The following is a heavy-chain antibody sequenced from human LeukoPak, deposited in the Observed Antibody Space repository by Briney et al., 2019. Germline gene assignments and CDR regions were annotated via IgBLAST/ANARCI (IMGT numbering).Heavy chain of an antibody. CDR3: ARVFRGAAPDY. V-gene: IGHV1-18*01. CDR2: ISAYNGNT. J-gene: IGHJ4*02. Sequence: ASVMVFCKASGYTFTTYGISWVRQAPGQGLEWMGWISAYNGNTNYAQKLQGRVTMTTDTSTSTAYMELRSLRSDDTAVYYCARVFRGAAPDYWGQGTLVTVSS. CDR1: GYTFTTYG. D-gene: IGHD1-26*01.